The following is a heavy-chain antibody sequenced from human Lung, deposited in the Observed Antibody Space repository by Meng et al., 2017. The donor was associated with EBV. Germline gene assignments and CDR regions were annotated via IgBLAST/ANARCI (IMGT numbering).Heavy chain of an antibody. Sequence: QVQLREPGPGLVQPYKTPPLTCTVSGGSIGSGDYYWSWIRQPPGKGLEWIGYIYYSGSTYSNASLKSRVTISIDRSKNQFSLKLSSVTAADTAVYYCARDRKHYGERGWFDPWGQGTLVTVSS. CDR2: IYYSGST. CDR1: GGSIGSGDYY. CDR3: ARDRKHYGERGWFDP. V-gene: IGHV4-30-4*01. J-gene: IGHJ5*02. D-gene: IGHD4-17*01.